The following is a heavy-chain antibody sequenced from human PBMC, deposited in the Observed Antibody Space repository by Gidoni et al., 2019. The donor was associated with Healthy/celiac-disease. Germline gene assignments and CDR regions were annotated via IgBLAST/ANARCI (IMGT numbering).Heavy chain of an antibody. D-gene: IGHD6-13*01. CDR3: ARGWPASGIGKANMDV. J-gene: IGHJ6*02. CDR1: GGSFSGYF. CDR2: INHSGST. V-gene: IGHV4-34*01. Sequence: QVQLHQLGAGRLKPSETLSLTCAVSGGSFSGYFWSWIRQPPGKGLEWIGEINHSGSTTYNPSLKSRVTISVDTSKNQFSLKLISVTAADTAVFYCARGWPASGIGKANMDVWGQGTTVTVSS.